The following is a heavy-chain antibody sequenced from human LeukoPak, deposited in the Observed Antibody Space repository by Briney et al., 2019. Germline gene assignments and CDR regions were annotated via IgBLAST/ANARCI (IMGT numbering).Heavy chain of an antibody. CDR2: IYYSGST. V-gene: IGHV4-59*01. CDR3: ARGGYSSSWSTFDY. CDR1: SGSISGYY. D-gene: IGHD6-13*01. J-gene: IGHJ4*02. Sequence: PSETLSLTCTVSSGSISGYYWSWIRQPPGKGREWIGYIYYSGSTNYNPSLKSRVTISVDTSKNQFSLKLSSVTAADTAVYYCARGGYSSSWSTFDYWGQGTLVTVSS.